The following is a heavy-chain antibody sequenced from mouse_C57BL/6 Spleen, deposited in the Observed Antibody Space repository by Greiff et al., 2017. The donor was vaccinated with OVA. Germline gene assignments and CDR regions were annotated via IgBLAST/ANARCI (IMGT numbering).Heavy chain of an antibody. Sequence: VQLQQPGAELVKPGASVKLYCTAPFYTFTSYWMHWVKQRPGRGLGWIGRIDPNSGGTKYNEKFKSKATLTVDKPSSTAYMQLSSLTSEDSAVYYCAREWLLLDAMDYWGQGTSVTVSS. V-gene: IGHV1-72*01. CDR2: IDPNSGGT. J-gene: IGHJ4*01. CDR3: AREWLLLDAMDY. D-gene: IGHD2-3*01. CDR1: FYTFTSYW.